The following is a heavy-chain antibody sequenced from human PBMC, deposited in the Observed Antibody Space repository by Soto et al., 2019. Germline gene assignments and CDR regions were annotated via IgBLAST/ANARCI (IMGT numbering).Heavy chain of an antibody. J-gene: IGHJ4*02. CDR1: GYIFTNYY. Sequence: PSVKVSCKASGYIFTNYYLHWVRQAPGQGLEWMAFINPSDGSTRYTQKLLGRVTMTSDTSTSTVYMDLSSLRSEDTAVYYCARVSTYGDFDYWGQGTLVTVSS. V-gene: IGHV1-46*04. D-gene: IGHD4-17*01. CDR2: INPSDGST. CDR3: ARVSTYGDFDY.